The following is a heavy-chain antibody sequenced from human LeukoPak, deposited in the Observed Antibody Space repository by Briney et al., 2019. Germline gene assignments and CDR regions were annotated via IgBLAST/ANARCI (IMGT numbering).Heavy chain of an antibody. CDR3: AKGGWELL. Sequence: GGPLRLSCAASGFTFDTYALSWFRQAPGKGLEWVSFIGVGGGNTNYADSVKGRFTISRDDSKNTLYLQMNSLRAEDTAVYYCAKGGWELLGGQGTLVTVSS. V-gene: IGHV3-23*01. CDR2: IGVGGGNT. D-gene: IGHD1-26*01. CDR1: GFTFDTYA. J-gene: IGHJ4*02.